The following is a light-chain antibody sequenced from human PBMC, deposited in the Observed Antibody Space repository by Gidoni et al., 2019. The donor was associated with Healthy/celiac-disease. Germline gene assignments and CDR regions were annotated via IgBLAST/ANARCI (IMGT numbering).Light chain of an antibody. CDR1: QSISSY. Sequence: DIQMTQSPSSLSASVGDRVTITCRASQSISSYLNWYQQKPGKAPKLLIYAASSLQSGVPSRFSRSRSGTDFTLTISSLQPEDFATYYCQQSYSTPLTFGGXTKVEIK. V-gene: IGKV1-39*01. CDR2: AAS. CDR3: QQSYSTPLT. J-gene: IGKJ4*01.